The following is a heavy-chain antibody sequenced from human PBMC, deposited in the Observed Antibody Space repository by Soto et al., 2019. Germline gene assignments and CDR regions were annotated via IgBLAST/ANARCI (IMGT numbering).Heavy chain of an antibody. Sequence: EVQLVESGGGLVKPGGSLRLSCAASGFTFSSYSMNWVRQAPGKGLEWVSSISSSSSYIYYADSVKGRFTISRDNAKNSLYLQMNSLRADDTAVYYCARDWGGEGTFDYWGQGTLVTVSS. D-gene: IGHD3-16*01. CDR2: ISSSSSYI. CDR1: GFTFSSYS. J-gene: IGHJ4*02. CDR3: ARDWGGEGTFDY. V-gene: IGHV3-21*01.